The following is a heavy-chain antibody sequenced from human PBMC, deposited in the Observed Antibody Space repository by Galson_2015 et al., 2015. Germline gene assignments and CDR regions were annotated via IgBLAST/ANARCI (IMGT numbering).Heavy chain of an antibody. V-gene: IGHV5-51*01. CDR1: GYSFTSYW. CDR2: IYPGDSDT. Sequence: QSGAEVKKPGESLKISCKGSGYSFTSYWIGWVRQMPGKGLEWVGIIYPGDSDTRYSPSFQGQVTISADKSISTAYLQWSSLKASDTAMYYCASLAYCGGDCYSDAFDIWGQGTMVTVSS. J-gene: IGHJ3*02. D-gene: IGHD2-21*02. CDR3: ASLAYCGGDCYSDAFDI.